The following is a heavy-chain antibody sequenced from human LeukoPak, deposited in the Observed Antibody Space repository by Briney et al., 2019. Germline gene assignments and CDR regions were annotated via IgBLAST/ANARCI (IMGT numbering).Heavy chain of an antibody. D-gene: IGHD6-13*01. J-gene: IGHJ4*02. CDR1: GGSISSSSYY. V-gene: IGHV4-39*01. CDR2: IYYSGST. CDR3: ARHRLYSSPGDY. Sequence: SETLSLTCTVSGGSISSSSYYWGWIRQPPGKGLEWIGSIYYSGSTYYNPSLKSRVTISVDTSKNQFPLKLSSVTAADTAVYYCARHRLYSSPGDYWGQGTLVTVSS.